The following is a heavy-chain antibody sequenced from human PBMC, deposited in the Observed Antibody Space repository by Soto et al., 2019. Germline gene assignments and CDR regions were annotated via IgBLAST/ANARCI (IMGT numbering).Heavy chain of an antibody. Sequence: QVQLVESGGGVVQSGGSLTLSCTVSGFFLSDYGMHWVRQAPGKGLEWVAATSYDGSSEYYSDSVKDRFTTSRDNSKNTVYLHMNRLRAEDKGLYYCAGGGGLNQLLSGSDHWGQGTLVTVSS. CDR3: AGGGGLNQLLSGSDH. D-gene: IGHD1-26*01. J-gene: IGHJ4*02. V-gene: IGHV3-33*05. CDR2: TSYDGSSE. CDR1: GFFLSDYG.